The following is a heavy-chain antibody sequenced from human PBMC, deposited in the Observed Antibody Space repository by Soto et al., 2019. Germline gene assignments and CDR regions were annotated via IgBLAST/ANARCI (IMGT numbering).Heavy chain of an antibody. CDR2: INPGGVST. CDR1: GYTFTTYY. D-gene: IGHD4-17*01. Sequence: QVQLVQSGAEVKKPGASVEVSCKASGYTFTTYYIHWGRPAPGQGFEWRGVINPGGVSTKYAQKFQDRVTMTSDTSTSTVYMDLSSLRSEDTAVYFCARGGNGDNVGYWYFDLWGRGTLVTVSP. V-gene: IGHV1-46*01. J-gene: IGHJ2*01. CDR3: ARGGNGDNVGYWYFDL.